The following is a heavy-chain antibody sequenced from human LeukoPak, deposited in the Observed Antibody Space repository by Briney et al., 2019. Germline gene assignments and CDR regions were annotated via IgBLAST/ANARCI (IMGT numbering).Heavy chain of an antibody. V-gene: IGHV4-59*08. CDR1: GGSISSYY. D-gene: IGHD3-3*01. Sequence: SETLSLTCTVPGGSISSYYWSWIRQPPGKGLEWIGYIYYSGSTNYNPSLKSRVTISVDTSKNQFSLKLSSVTAADTAVYYCARGNTVHDFWSGVAKNWFDPWGQGTLVTVSS. CDR3: ARGNTVHDFWSGVAKNWFDP. CDR2: IYYSGST. J-gene: IGHJ5*02.